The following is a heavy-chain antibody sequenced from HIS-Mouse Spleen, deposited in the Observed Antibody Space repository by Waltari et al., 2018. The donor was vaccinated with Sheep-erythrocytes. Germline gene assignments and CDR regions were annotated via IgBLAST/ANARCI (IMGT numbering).Heavy chain of an antibody. D-gene: IGHD3-3*01. CDR1: GYTFTGYY. CDR2: TNPNGVGI. J-gene: IGHJ3*02. CDR3: ARGYYDFWSGSALGAFDI. Sequence: QVQLVQSGAEVKKPGASVKVSCKASGYTFTGYYMHWVRQAPGQGLEGMEGTNPNGVGINYAQKFQGRVTMTRDTSIRTAYMELSRLRSDDTAVYYCARGYYDFWSGSALGAFDIWGQGTMVTVSS. V-gene: IGHV1-2*02.